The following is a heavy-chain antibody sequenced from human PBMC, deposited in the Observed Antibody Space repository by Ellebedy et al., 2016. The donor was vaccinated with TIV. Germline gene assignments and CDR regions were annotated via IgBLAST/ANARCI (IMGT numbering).Heavy chain of an antibody. CDR3: ARDRGALTHRSYYYGLDV. D-gene: IGHD2-15*01. CDR1: HASITSAGNY. CDR2: ISYSGSA. J-gene: IGHJ6*02. V-gene: IGHV4-31*03. Sequence: MPSETLSLTCNVPHASITSAGNYWSWIRQHPGKGLEWIGHISYSGSAHYNPSLRRRLSISLDTSKRQFSLRLGSVTAADTAVYFCARDRGALTHRSYYYGLDVWGQGTTVTVS.